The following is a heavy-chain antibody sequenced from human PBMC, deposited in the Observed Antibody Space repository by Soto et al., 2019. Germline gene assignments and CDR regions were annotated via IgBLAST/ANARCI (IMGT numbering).Heavy chain of an antibody. J-gene: IGHJ6*02. CDR3: ARDHGRYCSSTSCLRMDV. D-gene: IGHD2-2*01. CDR1: GFTFSDYY. CDR2: ISSSSSYT. Sequence: QVQLVESGGGLVKPGGSLRLSCAASGFTFSDYYMSWIRQAPGKGLEWVSYISSSSSYTNYADSVKGRFTISRDNAKNSLYLQMNSLRAEDTAVYYCARDHGRYCSSTSCLRMDVWGQGTTVTVSS. V-gene: IGHV3-11*05.